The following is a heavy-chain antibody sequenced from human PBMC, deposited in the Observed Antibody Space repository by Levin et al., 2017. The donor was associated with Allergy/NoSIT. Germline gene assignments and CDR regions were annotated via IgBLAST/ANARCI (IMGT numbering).Heavy chain of an antibody. V-gene: IGHV3-9*01. CDR2: ISWNSGSI. CDR3: AKDILGYYYGSGSYYTPRWGYGMDV. CDR1: GFTFDDYA. D-gene: IGHD3-10*01. Sequence: SCAASGFTFDDYAMHWVRQAPGKGLEWVSGISWNSGSIGYADSVKGRFIISRDNAKNSLYLQMNSLRAEDTALYYCAKDILGYYYGSGSYYTPRWGYGMDVWGQGTTVTVSS. J-gene: IGHJ6*02.